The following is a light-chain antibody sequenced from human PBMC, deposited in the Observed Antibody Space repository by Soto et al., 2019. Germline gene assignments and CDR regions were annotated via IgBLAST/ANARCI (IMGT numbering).Light chain of an antibody. CDR1: QSVSSSY. CDR2: AAS. J-gene: IGKJ5*01. V-gene: IGKV3-20*01. Sequence: EIVLTQSPGTLSLSPGERATLSCRASQSVSSSYLAWYQQKPGQAPRLLMSAASSRATGIPDRFSGSGSGTDFTLTISRLEAEDFEVYYCQQSSSSPITLGQGTRLEIK. CDR3: QQSSSSPIT.